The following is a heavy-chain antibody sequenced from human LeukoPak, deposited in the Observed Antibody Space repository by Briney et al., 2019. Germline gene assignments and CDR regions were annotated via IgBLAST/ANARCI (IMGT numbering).Heavy chain of an antibody. V-gene: IGHV4-34*01. CDR3: ARGHKDTKAGFDY. CDR2: INHSGST. Sequence: SETLSLTCAVYGGSFSGYYWSWIRQPPGKGLEWIGEINHSGSTNYNPSLKSRVTISVDTSKNQFSLKLSSATAADTAVYYCARGHKDTKAGFDYWGQGTLVTVSS. J-gene: IGHJ4*02. CDR1: GGSFSGYY. D-gene: IGHD2-15*01.